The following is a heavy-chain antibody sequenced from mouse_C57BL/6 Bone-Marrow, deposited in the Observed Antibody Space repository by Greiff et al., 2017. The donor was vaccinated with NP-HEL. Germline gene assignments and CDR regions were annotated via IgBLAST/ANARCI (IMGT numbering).Heavy chain of an antibody. CDR1: GYTFTDYE. CDR3: RGVRRGTVDY. V-gene: IGHV1-15*01. J-gene: IGHJ2*01. CDR2: IDPETGGT. D-gene: IGHD2-14*01. Sequence: VKLQQSGAELVRPGASVTLSCKASGYTFTDYEMHWVKQTPVHGLEWIGAIDPETGGTAYIQKFKGKAILTADKSSSTAYMELRSLTSEDSAVYYCRGVRRGTVDYWGQGTTLIVSS.